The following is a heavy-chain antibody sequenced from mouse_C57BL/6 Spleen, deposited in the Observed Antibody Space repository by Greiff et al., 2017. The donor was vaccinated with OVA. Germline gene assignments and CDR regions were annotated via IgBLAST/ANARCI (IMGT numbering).Heavy chain of an antibody. J-gene: IGHJ2*01. Sequence: EVQLVESGAELVRPGASVKLSCTASGFNIKDDYMHWVKQRPEQGLEWIGWIDPENGDTEYASKFQGKATITADTSSNTAFLQLSSLTSEDTAVYYCTAGTVYFDYWGQGTTLTVSS. CDR2: IDPENGDT. V-gene: IGHV14-4*01. CDR1: GFNIKDDY. CDR3: TAGTVYFDY. D-gene: IGHD4-1*01.